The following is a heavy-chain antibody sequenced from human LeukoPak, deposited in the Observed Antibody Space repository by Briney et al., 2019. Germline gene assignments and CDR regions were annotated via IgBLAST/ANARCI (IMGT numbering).Heavy chain of an antibody. V-gene: IGHV4-39*07. CDR2: IYYSGST. CDR3: ARGRTAMVNGVDY. CDR1: GFTFSSYS. D-gene: IGHD5-18*01. J-gene: IGHJ4*02. Sequence: PGGSLRLSCAASGFTFSSYSMNWVRQPPGKGLEWIGSIYYSGSTYYNPSLKSRVTISVDTSKNQFSLKLSSVTAADTAVYYCARGRTAMVNGVDYWGQGTLVTVSS.